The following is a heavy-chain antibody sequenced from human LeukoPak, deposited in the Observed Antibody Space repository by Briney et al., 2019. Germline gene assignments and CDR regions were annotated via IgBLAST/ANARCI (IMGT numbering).Heavy chain of an antibody. V-gene: IGHV3-30-3*01. Sequence: GRSLRLSCAASGFTFSSYAMHWVRQAPGKGLEWVAVISYDGSNRYYADSVKGRFTISRDNAKSTLYLQMNSLRAEDTAVYYCATRYSYGYGHPFDYWGQGTLVTVSS. CDR1: GFTFSSYA. D-gene: IGHD5-18*01. CDR2: ISYDGSNR. CDR3: ATRYSYGYGHPFDY. J-gene: IGHJ4*02.